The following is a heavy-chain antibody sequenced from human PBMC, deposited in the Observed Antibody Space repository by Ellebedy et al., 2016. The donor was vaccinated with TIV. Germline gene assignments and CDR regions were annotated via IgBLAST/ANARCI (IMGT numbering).Heavy chain of an antibody. V-gene: IGHV3-48*01. CDR3: ARRSRGPSYYFDY. CDR1: GFIFSSYY. CDR2: ISGSGGMM. J-gene: IGHJ4*02. D-gene: IGHD3-10*01. Sequence: PGGSLRLSCVASGFIFSSYYMTWVRQAPGKGLEWISYISGSGGMMDHADSVKGRFTISRDKAKNSLYLQLRSLRAEDTAVYYCARRSRGPSYYFDYWGQGALVTVSS.